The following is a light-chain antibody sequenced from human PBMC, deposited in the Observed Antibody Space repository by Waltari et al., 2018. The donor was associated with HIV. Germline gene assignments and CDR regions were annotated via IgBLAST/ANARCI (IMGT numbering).Light chain of an antibody. V-gene: IGKV1-5*03. CDR1: QSISSW. CDR3: QQYNNYPWT. J-gene: IGKJ1*01. Sequence: DIQMTQSPSTLSASVGDRVTITCRASQSISSWLAWYQQQPGKAPKLLFYKASSLESGVPSRFSGSGSGTEFTLTISSLQPDDVATYYCQQYNNYPWTFGQGTKVEIK. CDR2: KAS.